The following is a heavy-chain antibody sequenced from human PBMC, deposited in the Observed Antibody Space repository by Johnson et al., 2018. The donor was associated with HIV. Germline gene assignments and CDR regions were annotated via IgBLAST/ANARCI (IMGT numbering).Heavy chain of an antibody. D-gene: IGHD6-6*01. Sequence: VQLVESGGGLVKPGGSLRLSCAASGFTFSSYWMGWVRQAPGKGLEWVANIKQDGSEKYYVDSLKGRFTISRDNAKNSLYLQMNSLRAEDTAVYYCAKDRRTYSSSADAFDIWGQGTMVTVSS. CDR3: AKDRRTYSSSADAFDI. V-gene: IGHV3-7*01. CDR2: IKQDGSEK. J-gene: IGHJ3*02. CDR1: GFTFSSYW.